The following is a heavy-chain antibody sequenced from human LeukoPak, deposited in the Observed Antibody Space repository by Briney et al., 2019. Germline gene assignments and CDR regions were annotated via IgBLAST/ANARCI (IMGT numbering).Heavy chain of an antibody. Sequence: GGSLRLSCVVSGFTFSPYSMNWVRQAPGKGLEWVSYISSSTTIHYADSVKGRFTISRDNAKNSLYLQMNSLRAEDTAVYYCATSSSGYDVDYWGQGTLVTVSS. CDR2: ISSSTTI. V-gene: IGHV3-48*04. CDR1: GFTFSPYS. CDR3: ATSSSGYDVDY. D-gene: IGHD6-13*01. J-gene: IGHJ4*02.